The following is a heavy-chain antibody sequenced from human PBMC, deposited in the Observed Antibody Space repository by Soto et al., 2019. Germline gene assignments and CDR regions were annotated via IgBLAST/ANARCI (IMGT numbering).Heavy chain of an antibody. Sequence: GGSLRLSCAASGFIFNTYSMNWVRQAPGKGLEWVSYISASSQTIFYADSVRGRFTISRDNANNSIYLQMISLRDEDTAGYFCARTLSWRRGPFDSLGQGTLVTVSS. D-gene: IGHD2-15*01. CDR2: ISASSQTI. CDR3: ARTLSWRRGPFDS. CDR1: GFIFNTYS. J-gene: IGHJ4*02. V-gene: IGHV3-48*02.